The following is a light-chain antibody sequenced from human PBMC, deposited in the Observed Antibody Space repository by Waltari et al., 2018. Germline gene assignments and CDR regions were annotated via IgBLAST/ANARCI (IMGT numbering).Light chain of an antibody. J-gene: IGKJ4*01. Sequence: IVLTQSPDTLSLSPGQRATLSCRASQTINNNVLVWYQQKPGQAPRLIIHGASRRATAFPDRFSGSGSGTDFTLTISSLKPEDSAVYYCQQYDGSVLTFGGGTKVEI. CDR3: QQYDGSVLT. CDR1: QTINNNV. CDR2: GAS. V-gene: IGKV3-20*01.